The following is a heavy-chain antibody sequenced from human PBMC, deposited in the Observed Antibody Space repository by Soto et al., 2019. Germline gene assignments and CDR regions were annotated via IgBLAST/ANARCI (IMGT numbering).Heavy chain of an antibody. CDR1: GGTFSSYA. CDR3: ARAQGSSTSLEIYYYYYYGMDV. V-gene: IGHV1-69*01. Sequence: QVQLVQSGAEVKKPGSSVKVSCKASGGTFSSYAISWVRQAPGQGLEWMGGIIPISETTNYAQKFQGRVTITAYESKSTAYMELSSLRSEDTAVYSCARAQGSSTSLEIYYYYYYGMDVWGQGTTVTVSS. CDR2: IIPISETT. D-gene: IGHD2-2*01. J-gene: IGHJ6*02.